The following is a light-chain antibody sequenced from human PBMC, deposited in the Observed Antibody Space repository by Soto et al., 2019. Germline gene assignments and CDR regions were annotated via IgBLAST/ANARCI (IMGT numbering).Light chain of an antibody. Sequence: IVLTQSPGTLSLSPVERTTLSCRASQSISRYLAWYQQKPGQGPRLLIYGASSRATGTPDRFSGSGSGTDFTLTINRLEPEDFALYYCQQYNNWPRTFGQGTKVDIK. J-gene: IGKJ1*01. CDR2: GAS. CDR3: QQYNNWPRT. CDR1: QSISRY. V-gene: IGKV3-20*01.